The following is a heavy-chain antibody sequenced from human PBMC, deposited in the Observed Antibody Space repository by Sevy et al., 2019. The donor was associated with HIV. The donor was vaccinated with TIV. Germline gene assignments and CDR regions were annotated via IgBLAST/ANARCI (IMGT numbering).Heavy chain of an antibody. CDR2: VYSGGRT. D-gene: IGHD4-17*01. Sequence: GGSLRLSCAASGFSVSTNYMTWVRQAPGKGLEWVSVVYSGGRTEYADSVKGRFPIFRDISKNALFLELSSLTAEDTAVYYCATCSSGDSYYYGMDVWGQGTTVTVSS. J-gene: IGHJ6*02. V-gene: IGHV3-53*01. CDR1: GFSVSTNY. CDR3: ATCSSGDSYYYGMDV.